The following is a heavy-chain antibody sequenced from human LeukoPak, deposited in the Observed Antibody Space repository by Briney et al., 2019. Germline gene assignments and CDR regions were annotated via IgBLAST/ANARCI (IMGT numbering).Heavy chain of an antibody. V-gene: IGHV3-21*01. CDR2: ISSSSSYI. D-gene: IGHD6-19*01. J-gene: IGHJ4*02. CDR1: GFTLSSYW. Sequence: GGSLRLSCAGSGFTLSSYWMHWVRQGPGKGLEWVSSISSSSSYIYYADSVKGRFTISRDNAKNSLYLQMNSLRAEDTAVYYCARDDVAGYYWGQGTLVTVSS. CDR3: ARDDVAGYY.